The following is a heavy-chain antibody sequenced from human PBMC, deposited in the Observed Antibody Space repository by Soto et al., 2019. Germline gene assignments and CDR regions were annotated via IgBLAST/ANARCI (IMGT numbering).Heavy chain of an antibody. Sequence: QITLKESXXTLVKPTQTLTLTCTFSGFSLSTSGVGVGWIRQPPGKALEWLALIYWDDDNRYSPSLKSRLTITKDTSKNQADLTMTNMDPVDTATYYCANTQYYYDSSGYYSNAEYFQHWGQGTLVTVSS. CDR2: IYWDDDN. J-gene: IGHJ1*01. D-gene: IGHD3-22*01. CDR3: ANTQYYYDSSGYYSNAEYFQH. V-gene: IGHV2-5*02. CDR1: GFSLSTSGVG.